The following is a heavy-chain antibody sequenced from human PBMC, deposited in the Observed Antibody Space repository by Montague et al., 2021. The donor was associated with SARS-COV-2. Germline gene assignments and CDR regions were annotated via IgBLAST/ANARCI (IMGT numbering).Heavy chain of an antibody. D-gene: IGHD6-6*01. V-gene: IGHV3-33*06. CDR1: GFTLSSYG. CDR2: IWYDGSNK. Sequence: SLRLSCAASGFTLSSYGMHWVRQAPGEGLEWVAVIWYDGSNKYYADSVKGRFTISRDNSKNTLYLQMNSLRAEDTAVYYCAKEYSSSSTHYYGMDVWGQGTTVTVSS. CDR3: AKEYSSSSTHYYGMDV. J-gene: IGHJ6*02.